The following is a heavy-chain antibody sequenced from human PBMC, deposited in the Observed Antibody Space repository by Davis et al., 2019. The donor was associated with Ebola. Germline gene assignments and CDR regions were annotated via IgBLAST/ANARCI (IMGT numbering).Heavy chain of an antibody. J-gene: IGHJ4*02. Sequence: PGGSLRLSCAASGFTINNNYMSWVRQAPGKGLQWVSVIYAGDNTFYADSVKGRFTISRDNSKNTVFLQMSSLRADDTAVYYCARDNYFSYWGQGTLVTVSS. CDR3: ARDNYFSY. CDR1: GFTINNNY. V-gene: IGHV3-53*01. CDR2: IYAGDNT.